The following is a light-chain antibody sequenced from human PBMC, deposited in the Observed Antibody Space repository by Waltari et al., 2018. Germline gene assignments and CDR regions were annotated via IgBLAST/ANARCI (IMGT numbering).Light chain of an antibody. V-gene: IGLV2-8*01. Sequence: QSALTQPPSASGSPGQSVTISCTGTSNDVGAYNYVSWYQQPPGKAPKLLFYEVSTGRSGGPDRLAGSKGDNTASRTVSGIQAEDEADYCGSSCAGNNNVVCGGGTKLTVL. CDR2: EVS. J-gene: IGLJ2*01. CDR3: SSCAGNNNVV. CDR1: SNDVGAYNY.